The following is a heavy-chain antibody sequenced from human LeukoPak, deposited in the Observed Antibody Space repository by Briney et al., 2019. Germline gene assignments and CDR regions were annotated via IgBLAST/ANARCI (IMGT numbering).Heavy chain of an antibody. J-gene: IGHJ4*02. CDR3: ARDGGGITFGGVIVRPDY. Sequence: ASVEVSCKASGYTFTGYYMHWVRQAPGQGLEWMGRINPNSGGTNYAQKFQGRVTMTRDTSISTAYMELSRLRSDDTAVYYCARDGGGITFGGVIVRPDYWGQGTLVTVSS. CDR1: GYTFTGYY. D-gene: IGHD3-16*02. V-gene: IGHV1-2*06. CDR2: INPNSGGT.